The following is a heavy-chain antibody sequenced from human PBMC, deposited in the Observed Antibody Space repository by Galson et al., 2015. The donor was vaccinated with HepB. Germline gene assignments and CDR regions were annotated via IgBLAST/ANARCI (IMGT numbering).Heavy chain of an antibody. J-gene: IGHJ3*02. D-gene: IGHD3-10*01. CDR1: GFTFGDYV. V-gene: IGHV3-49*03. Sequence: SPRLSCATSGFTFGDYVINWFRQAPGKGLEWVGFIRSETYGGTTEYAASLKGRFTISRDDSKSIAYLQMNSLKIEDTAVYYCTRDGWLHAFDIWGQGTMVTVSS. CDR3: TRDGWLHAFDI. CDR2: IRSETYGGTT.